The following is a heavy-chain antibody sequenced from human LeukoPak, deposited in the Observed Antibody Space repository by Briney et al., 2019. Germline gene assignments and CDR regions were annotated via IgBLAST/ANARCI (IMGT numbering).Heavy chain of an antibody. D-gene: IGHD3-3*01. V-gene: IGHV4-39*07. J-gene: IGHJ4*02. CDR2: IYHSGST. CDR1: GGSISSSSYY. CDR3: AREWTTIFGVVLYYFDY. Sequence: SETLSLTCTVSGGSISSSSYYWGWIRQPPGKGLEWIGSIYHSGSTYYNPSLKSRVTISVDTSKNQFSLKLSSVTAADTAVYYCAREWTTIFGVVLYYFDYWGQGTLVTVSS.